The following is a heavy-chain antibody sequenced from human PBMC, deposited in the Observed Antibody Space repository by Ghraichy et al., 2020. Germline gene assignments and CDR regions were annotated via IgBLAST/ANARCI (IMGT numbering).Heavy chain of an antibody. Sequence: GGSLRLSCAASGFTFSSYTMNWVRQAPGKGLEWVSSISSISTYIYYADSVKGRFTISRDNSKNSLYLQMNSLRAEDTAVYYCARDRMVACTSTTCYGSYWGQGTLVTVSS. V-gene: IGHV3-21*06. CDR2: ISSISTYI. J-gene: IGHJ4*02. D-gene: IGHD2-2*01. CDR3: ARDRMVACTSTTCYGSY. CDR1: GFTFSSYT.